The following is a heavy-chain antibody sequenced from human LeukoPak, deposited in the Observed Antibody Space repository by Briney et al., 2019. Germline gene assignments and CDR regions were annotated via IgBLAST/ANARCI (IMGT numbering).Heavy chain of an antibody. D-gene: IGHD4-11*01. V-gene: IGHV4-59*08. CDR1: GGSISSYY. J-gene: IGHJ4*02. Sequence: SETLSLTCTVSGGSISSYYWSWIRQPPGKGLEWIGYIYYSGSTNYNPSLKSRVTISVDTSKNQLSLKLSSVTAADTAVYYCARHSSRTTDVDYWGQGTLVTVSS. CDR3: ARHSSRTTDVDY. CDR2: IYYSGST.